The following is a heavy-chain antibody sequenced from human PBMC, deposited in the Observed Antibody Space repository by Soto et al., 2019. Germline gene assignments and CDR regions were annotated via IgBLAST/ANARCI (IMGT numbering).Heavy chain of an antibody. J-gene: IGHJ5*02. CDR1: GYTFTSYG. Sequence: QVQLVQSGTEVKKPGASVKVSCKASGYTFTSYGIHWVRQAPGQRLEWMGWINAANGDTKYSPKFQGRVTITTNTSGSTAYMELSSLRSEDTAVYYCVRRPVSATGIDWFDPWGQGTLVTVSS. CDR2: INAANGDT. CDR3: VRRPVSATGIDWFDP. D-gene: IGHD6-13*01. V-gene: IGHV1-3*01.